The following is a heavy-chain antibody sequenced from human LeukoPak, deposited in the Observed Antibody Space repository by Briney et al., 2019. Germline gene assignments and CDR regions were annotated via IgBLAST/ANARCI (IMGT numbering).Heavy chain of an antibody. Sequence: GGSLRLSCAASGFTFSSYWMTWVRQAPGKGLEWVANIKQDGSEKNYVESVKGRSTISRDNAKNSLYLQMNSPGVEDTAVYYCARDRHYDILSGFHNYYGMDVWGQGTTVTVSS. D-gene: IGHD3-9*01. V-gene: IGHV3-7*01. J-gene: IGHJ6*02. CDR2: IKQDGSEK. CDR3: ARDRHYDILSGFHNYYGMDV. CDR1: GFTFSSYW.